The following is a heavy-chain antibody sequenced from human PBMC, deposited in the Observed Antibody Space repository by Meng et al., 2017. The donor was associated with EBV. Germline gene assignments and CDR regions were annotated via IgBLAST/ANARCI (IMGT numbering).Heavy chain of an antibody. CDR1: GFTFSSYA. D-gene: IGHD5-12*01. V-gene: IGHV3-30-3*01. J-gene: IGHJ4*02. Sequence: QVRLVGSGGGVVQPGRSLRLSCAAYGFTFSSYAMHWVRQAPGKGLEWVAVISYDGSNKYYADSVKGRFTISRDNSKNTLYLQMNSLRAEDTAVYYCAGGQQWLRSPYFDYWGQGTLVTVSS. CDR3: AGGQQWLRSPYFDY. CDR2: ISYDGSNK.